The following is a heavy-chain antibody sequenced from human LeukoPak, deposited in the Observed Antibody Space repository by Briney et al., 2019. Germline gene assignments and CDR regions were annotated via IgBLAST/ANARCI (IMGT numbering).Heavy chain of an antibody. CDR2: IYPGDSDT. V-gene: IGHV5-51*01. CDR3: ARLPLRYCSGGSCYQAPFDY. CDR1: GYSFTSYW. J-gene: IGHJ4*02. D-gene: IGHD2-15*01. Sequence: GXSLKISCKGSGYSFTSYWIGWVRQMPGKGLEWMGIIYPGDSDTRYSPSFQGQVTISADKSISTAYLQWSSLKASDTAMYYCARLPLRYCSGGSCYQAPFDYWGQGTLVTVSS.